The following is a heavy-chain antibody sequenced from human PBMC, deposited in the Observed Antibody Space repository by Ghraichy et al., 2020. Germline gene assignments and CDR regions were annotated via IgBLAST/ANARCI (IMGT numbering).Heavy chain of an antibody. CDR2: IKQDGSEK. Sequence: GGSLRLSCAASGFTFSSYWMSWVRQVPGKGLEWVANIKQDGSEKYYVDSVKGRFTISRDNAKNSLHLQMNSLRAEDTAVYYCARVKSSVVTFDLWGQGTMVTVSS. D-gene: IGHD5/OR15-5a*01. V-gene: IGHV3-7*04. CDR3: ARVKSSVVTFDL. J-gene: IGHJ3*01. CDR1: GFTFSSYW.